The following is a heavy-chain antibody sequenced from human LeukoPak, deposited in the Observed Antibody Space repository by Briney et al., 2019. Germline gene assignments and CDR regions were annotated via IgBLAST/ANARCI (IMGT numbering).Heavy chain of an antibody. J-gene: IGHJ4*02. CDR2: INQDGSEK. V-gene: IGHV3-7*01. CDR1: GFTFSTHW. D-gene: IGHD3-16*01. CDR3: ARDYVWGTFEPDF. Sequence: GGSLRLSCAASGFTFSTHWMSWFRQAPGKGLEWVGNINQDGSEKYYVDSLEGRFTISIDNAKNSLYLQMNSLRAEDTALYYCARDYVWGTFEPDFWGQGTLVTVSS.